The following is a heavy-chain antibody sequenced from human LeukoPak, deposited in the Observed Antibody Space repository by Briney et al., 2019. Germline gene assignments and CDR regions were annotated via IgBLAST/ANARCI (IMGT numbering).Heavy chain of an antibody. V-gene: IGHV4-61*08. CDR1: GGSISTSDYY. Sequence: SETLSLTCTVSGGSISTSDYYWSWIRQPPGKGLEWIGYIYNSGSTSYNPSLKSRVTISVDTSKNQFSLRLSSVTPADTAVYYCARGGGYYYYGMDVWGQGTTVTVSS. CDR2: IYNSGST. CDR3: ARGGGYYYYGMDV. J-gene: IGHJ6*02.